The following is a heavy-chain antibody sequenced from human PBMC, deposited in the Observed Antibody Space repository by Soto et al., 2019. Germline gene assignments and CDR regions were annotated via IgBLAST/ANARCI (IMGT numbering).Heavy chain of an antibody. Sequence: AEPRSLTGAVSGGSISSSNWSSWVRPPPGKGLEWIGEIYHSGSTNYNPSLKSRVTISVDKPKNQFSLKLSSVTAADTAVYYCARVGDSKYRNLYPNYYYGTEVWGQGTTVTVSS. CDR2: IYHSGST. J-gene: IGHJ6*02. V-gene: IGHV4-4*02. CDR3: ARVGDSKYRNLYPNYYYGTEV. CDR1: GGSISSSNW. D-gene: IGHD1-26*01.